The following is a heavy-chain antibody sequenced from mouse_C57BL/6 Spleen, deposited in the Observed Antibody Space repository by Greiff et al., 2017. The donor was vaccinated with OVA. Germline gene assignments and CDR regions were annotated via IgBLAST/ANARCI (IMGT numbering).Heavy chain of an antibody. CDR1: GYTFTDYN. Sequence: EVKLQESGPELVKPGASVKMSCKASGYTFTDYNMHWVKQSHGKSLEWIEYINPNNGGTSYNQKFKGKATLTVNKSSSTAYMELRSLTSEDSAVYYCARELGPWFAYWGQGTLVTVSA. D-gene: IGHD4-1*01. V-gene: IGHV1-22*01. CDR3: ARELGPWFAY. J-gene: IGHJ3*01. CDR2: INPNNGGT.